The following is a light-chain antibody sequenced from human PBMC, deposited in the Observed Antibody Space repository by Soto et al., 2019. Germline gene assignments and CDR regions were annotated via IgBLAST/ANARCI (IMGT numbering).Light chain of an antibody. CDR2: DAS. V-gene: IGKV3-11*01. Sequence: EIVLTQSPATLSLFPGEGATLSCRASHSISTYLPCYQQKPGQAPRLLIYDASNRATGVPTRFSGSGSGTDFTLTLSSLEPEDFAVYYCQHRGNWQWTFGQATKVEIK. CDR3: QHRGNWQWT. CDR1: HSISTY. J-gene: IGKJ1*01.